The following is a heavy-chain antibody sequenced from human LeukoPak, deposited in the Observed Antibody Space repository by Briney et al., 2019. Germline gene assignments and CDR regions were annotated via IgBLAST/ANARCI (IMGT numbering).Heavy chain of an antibody. Sequence: PSETLSLTCTVSGGSISSSSYYWGWIRQPPGKGLAWIGNIYYSGSTYYNPSLKSRVTISVDTSKNQFSLKLSSVTAADTAVYYCARHGTYCSSTSCYSDAFDIWGQGTMVTVSS. V-gene: IGHV4-39*01. J-gene: IGHJ3*02. CDR1: GGSISSSSYY. CDR2: IYYSGST. CDR3: ARHGTYCSSTSCYSDAFDI. D-gene: IGHD2-2*01.